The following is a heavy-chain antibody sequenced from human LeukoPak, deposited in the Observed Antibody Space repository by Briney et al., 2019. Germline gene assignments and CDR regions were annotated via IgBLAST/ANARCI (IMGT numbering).Heavy chain of an antibody. CDR2: IYYSGST. D-gene: IGHD4-23*01. J-gene: IGHJ3*02. V-gene: IGHV4-59*01. CDR1: GGSISSYY. Sequence: SETLSLTCTVSGGSISSYYWSWIRQPPGKGLEWIGYIYYSGSTNFNPSLKSRVTISVDTSKNQFSLKLSPVTAADTAVYYCARLGSPQGYGGNKAFDIWGHGTMVTVSS. CDR3: ARLGSPQGYGGNKAFDI.